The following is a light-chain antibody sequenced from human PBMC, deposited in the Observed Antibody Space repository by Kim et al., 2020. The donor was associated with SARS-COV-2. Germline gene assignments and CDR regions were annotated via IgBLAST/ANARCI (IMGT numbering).Light chain of an antibody. Sequence: DIQMTQSPSSMSASVGDRVTITCRASQGISTYLAWFQQKPGKAPKSLIYAASSLHSGVPSKFSGSGSGTDFTLTINNLQPEDIGTYYCQQYGSVPYTFGRGTKLEI. V-gene: IGKV1-16*02. CDR3: QQYGSVPYT. J-gene: IGKJ2*01. CDR1: QGISTY. CDR2: AAS.